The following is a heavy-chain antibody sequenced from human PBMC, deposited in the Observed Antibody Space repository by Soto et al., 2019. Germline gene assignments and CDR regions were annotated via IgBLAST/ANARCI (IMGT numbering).Heavy chain of an antibody. V-gene: IGHV4-30-2*01. CDR1: GGSISSNDYS. J-gene: IGHJ4*02. CDR3: ARARRGYLSDY. Sequence: SETLSLTCAVSGGSISSNDYSWSWIRQPPGKGLEWIGYIYHSGNTYYNPSLKSRVTLSVDRSKNQFSLRVNSVTAADTAVYYCARARRGYLSDYWGPGTLVTVSS. CDR2: IYHSGNT. D-gene: IGHD5-12*01.